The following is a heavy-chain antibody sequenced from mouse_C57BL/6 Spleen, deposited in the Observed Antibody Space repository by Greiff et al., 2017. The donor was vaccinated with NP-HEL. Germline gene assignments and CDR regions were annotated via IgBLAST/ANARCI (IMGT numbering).Heavy chain of an antibody. CDR3: ARSPYGYDPYYAMDY. Sequence: EVQGVESGGGLVKPGGSLKLSCAASGFTFSDYGMHWVRQAPEKGLEWVAYISSGSSTIYYADTVKGRFTISRDNAKNTLFLQMTSLRSEDTAMYYCARSPYGYDPYYAMDYWGQGTSVTVSS. CDR2: ISSGSSTI. J-gene: IGHJ4*01. D-gene: IGHD2-2*01. CDR1: GFTFSDYG. V-gene: IGHV5-17*01.